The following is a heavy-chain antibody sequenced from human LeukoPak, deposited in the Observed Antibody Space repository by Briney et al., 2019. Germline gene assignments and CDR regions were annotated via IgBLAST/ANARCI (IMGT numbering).Heavy chain of an antibody. CDR1: GDSVSSTNYY. D-gene: IGHD3-22*01. Sequence: PSETLSLTCTVSGDSVSSTNYYWGSIRQPPGRGLEWIASIRYSESAYYSPSLKSRATISVDTSKNQFSLRLRSLTATDTAVYYCATQDSSHYWGQGTLVTVSS. J-gene: IGHJ4*02. V-gene: IGHV4-39*01. CDR3: ATQDSSHY. CDR2: IRYSESA.